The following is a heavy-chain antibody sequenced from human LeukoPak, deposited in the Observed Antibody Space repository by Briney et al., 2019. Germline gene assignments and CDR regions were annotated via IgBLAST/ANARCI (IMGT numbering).Heavy chain of an antibody. D-gene: IGHD3-3*01. CDR2: ISYDGSDK. CDR1: EFTFTTYD. CDR3: AKGPDTSGLYSLDY. V-gene: IGHV3-30*18. Sequence: GGSLRRSCAASEFTFTTYDMHWVRQAPGKGLEWVAVISYDGSDKYYADSVKGRFTISRDNSKNTLYLQMNSLRAEDTAVYYCAKGPDTSGLYSLDYWGQGTLVTVSS. J-gene: IGHJ4*02.